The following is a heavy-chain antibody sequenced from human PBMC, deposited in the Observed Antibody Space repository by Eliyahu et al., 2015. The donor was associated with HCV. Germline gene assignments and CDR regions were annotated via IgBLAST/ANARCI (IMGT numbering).Heavy chain of an antibody. D-gene: IGHD3-10*01. CDR2: XYYXGNT. CDR3: ARVPKFTGDRGFGYFDY. V-gene: IGHV4-30-4*08. J-gene: IGHJ4*02. Sequence: QVQLQESGPGLVKPSQTLSLTCTXSGDSXSXGDHXWSWIRQPPGKGLEWIGXXYYXGNTEYIPSLTSRVTISVDTSKNQFSLNLSSVTAADTAVYYCARVPKFTGDRGFGYFDYWGQGTLVTVSS. CDR1: GDSXSXGDHX.